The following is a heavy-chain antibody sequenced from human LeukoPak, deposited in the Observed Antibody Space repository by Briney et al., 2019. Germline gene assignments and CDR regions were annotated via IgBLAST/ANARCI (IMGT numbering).Heavy chain of an antibody. D-gene: IGHD6-13*01. CDR1: GGSISSYY. Sequence: TSETLSLTCTVYGGSISSYYWSWVRQPPGKGLEWIGFIYYSGSTDYNPSLKSRVTISVGTSKNQFSLKLSSVTAADTAVYYCARVGGSSWPNYYYYYMDVWGKGTTVTVSS. J-gene: IGHJ6*03. CDR3: ARVGGSSWPNYYYYYMDV. CDR2: IYYSGST. V-gene: IGHV4-59*01.